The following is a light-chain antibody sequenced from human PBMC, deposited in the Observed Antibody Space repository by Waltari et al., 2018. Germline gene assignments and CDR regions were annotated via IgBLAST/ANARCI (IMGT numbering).Light chain of an antibody. V-gene: IGLV2-23*01. CDR2: EGS. CDR1: SSDVGSYTL. J-gene: IGLJ2*01. Sequence: SALTQPASVSGSPGQSITIPCPGTSSDVGSYTLVSWYQQHPGKAPKLMIYEGSKRPSGVSNRFSGSKSGNTASLTISGLQAEDEADYYCCSYAGSSTLVFGGGTKLTVL. CDR3: CSYAGSSTLV.